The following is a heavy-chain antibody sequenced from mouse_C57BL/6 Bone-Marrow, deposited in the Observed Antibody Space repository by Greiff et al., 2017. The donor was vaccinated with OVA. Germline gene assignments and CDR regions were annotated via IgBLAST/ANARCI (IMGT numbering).Heavy chain of an antibody. J-gene: IGHJ4*01. CDR1: GYTFTSYG. Sequence: QVQLKESGAELARPGASVKLSCKASGYTFTSYGISWVKQRTGQGLEWIGEIYPRSGNTYYNEKFKGKATLTADKSSSTAYMELRSLTSEDSAVYFCARSSRSTMVMDYWGQGTSVTVSS. CDR2: IYPRSGNT. V-gene: IGHV1-81*01. CDR3: ARSSRSTMVMDY. D-gene: IGHD2-13*01.